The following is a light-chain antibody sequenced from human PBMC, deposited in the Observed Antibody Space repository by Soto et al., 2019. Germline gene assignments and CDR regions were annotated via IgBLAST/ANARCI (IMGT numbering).Light chain of an antibody. V-gene: IGKV1-33*01. CDR1: QDISNY. CDR3: QQXDNLPLT. Sequence: DIQMTQSPSSLSASVGDRXTITXXASQDISNYLNWYQQKPGKAPKLLIYDASNLETGVPSRFSGSGSGTDFTFTISSLQPEXIATXXCQQXDNLPLTFGGGTKVEIK. J-gene: IGKJ4*01. CDR2: DAS.